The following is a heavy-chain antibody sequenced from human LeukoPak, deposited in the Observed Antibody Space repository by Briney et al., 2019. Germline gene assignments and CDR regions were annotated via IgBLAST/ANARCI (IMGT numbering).Heavy chain of an antibody. CDR2: MNPNSGNT. J-gene: IGHJ2*01. Sequence: GASVKVSCKASGYTFTSYDINWVRQATGQGLEWMGWMNPNSGNTGYAQKFQGRVTMTRNTSISTAYMELSSLRSEDTAVYYCARGSIAAAGTRYWYFDLWGRGTLVTVSS. CDR3: ARGSIAAAGTRYWYFDL. CDR1: GYTFTSYD. D-gene: IGHD6-13*01. V-gene: IGHV1-8*01.